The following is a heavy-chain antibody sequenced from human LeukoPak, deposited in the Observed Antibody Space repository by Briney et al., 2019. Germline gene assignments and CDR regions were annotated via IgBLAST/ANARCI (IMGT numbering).Heavy chain of an antibody. J-gene: IGHJ4*02. Sequence: GGSLRLSCAASGFTFSNYAIHWVRQAPGKGLESVSVITSNGGNIYHANSVKDRFTISRDNSKNTVYLQMNSLRPEDMAVYYCARVRVGATAKGHYFVYWGQGTLVTVSS. CDR3: ARVRVGATAKGHYFVY. D-gene: IGHD1-26*01. V-gene: IGHV3-64*01. CDR1: GFTFSNYA. CDR2: ITSNGGNI.